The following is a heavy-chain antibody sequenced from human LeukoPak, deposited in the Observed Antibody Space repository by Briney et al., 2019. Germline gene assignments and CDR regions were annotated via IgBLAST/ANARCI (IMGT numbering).Heavy chain of an antibody. Sequence: ASVKVSCKASGYTFTSYDINRVRQATGQGLEWMGWMNPNSGNTGYAQKFQGRVTMTRNTSISTAYMELSSLRSEDTAVYYCARGYPLAAAGLDGGDFDYWGQGTLVTVSS. CDR3: ARGYPLAAAGLDGGDFDY. J-gene: IGHJ4*02. D-gene: IGHD6-13*01. CDR2: MNPNSGNT. CDR1: GYTFTSYD. V-gene: IGHV1-8*02.